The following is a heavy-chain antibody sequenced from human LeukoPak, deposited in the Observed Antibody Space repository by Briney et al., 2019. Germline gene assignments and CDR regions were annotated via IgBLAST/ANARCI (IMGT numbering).Heavy chain of an antibody. Sequence: PGGSLRLSCAASGFTFSTYSMNWVRQAPGKGLEWVSYISSSSSTIYYADSVKGRFTISRDNAKNSLYLQMNSLRAEDTAVYYCARCFGSGSYSYYYYYYGMDVWGQGTTVTVSS. CDR1: GFTFSTYS. CDR2: ISSSSSTI. V-gene: IGHV3-48*04. J-gene: IGHJ6*02. CDR3: ARCFGSGSYSYYYYYYGMDV. D-gene: IGHD3-10*01.